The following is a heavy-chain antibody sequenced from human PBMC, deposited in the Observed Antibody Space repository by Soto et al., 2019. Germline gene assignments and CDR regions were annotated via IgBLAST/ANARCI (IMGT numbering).Heavy chain of an antibody. Sequence: QLQLQESGSGLVRPSQTLSLTCAVSGGSISSGGYSWNWIRQPPGKGLEWIGYFYHRGSTLYNPSVESGVTISVDKAKNQCSLKLSSVTAADTAVYYCARDQLEGSWFGPWGRGTLVTVSS. CDR3: ARDQLEGSWFGP. V-gene: IGHV4-30-2*01. D-gene: IGHD3-10*01. CDR1: GGSISSGGYS. J-gene: IGHJ5*02. CDR2: FYHRGST.